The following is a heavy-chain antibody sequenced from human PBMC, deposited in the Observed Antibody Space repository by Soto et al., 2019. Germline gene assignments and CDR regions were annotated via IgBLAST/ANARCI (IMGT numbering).Heavy chain of an antibody. CDR1: GGTFSSYT. J-gene: IGHJ4*02. CDR3: AMGNYYGSGSYPYFDY. CDR2: IIPILGIA. Sequence: QVQLVQSGAEVKKPGSSVKVSCKASGGTFSSYTISWVRQAPGQGLEWMGRIIPILGIANYAQKFQGRVTITADKSTSTAYMELRSLRSEDTAVYYCAMGNYYGSGSYPYFDYWGQGTLVTVSS. D-gene: IGHD3-10*01. V-gene: IGHV1-69*02.